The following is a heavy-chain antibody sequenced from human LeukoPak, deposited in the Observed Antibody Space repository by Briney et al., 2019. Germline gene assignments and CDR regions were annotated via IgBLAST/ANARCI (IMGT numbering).Heavy chain of an antibody. D-gene: IGHD3-10*01. CDR1: GGTFSSYA. CDR2: IIPILGIE. J-gene: IGHJ4*02. CDR3: AREATMVRGFTPPDY. V-gene: IGHV1-69*04. Sequence: ASVKVSCKASGGTFSSYAISWVRQAPGQGLEWMGRIIPILGIENYAQKFQGRVTITADKSTSTAYMELSSLRSEDTAVYYCAREATMVRGFTPPDYWGQGTLVTVSS.